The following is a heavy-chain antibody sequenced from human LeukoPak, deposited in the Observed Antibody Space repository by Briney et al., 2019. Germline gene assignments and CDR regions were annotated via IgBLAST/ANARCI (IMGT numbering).Heavy chain of an antibody. CDR2: IKQDGSEK. CDR3: ARSSSVTIPGYYFDY. Sequence: GGSLRLSCAASGFTFSSYWMSWVRQAPGKGLEWVANIKQDGSEKYYVDSVKGRFTISRDNAKNSLYLQMNSLRAEDTAVYYCARSSSVTIPGYYFDYWGQGTLVTVSS. CDR1: GFTFSSYW. J-gene: IGHJ4*02. V-gene: IGHV3-7*03. D-gene: IGHD2-21*01.